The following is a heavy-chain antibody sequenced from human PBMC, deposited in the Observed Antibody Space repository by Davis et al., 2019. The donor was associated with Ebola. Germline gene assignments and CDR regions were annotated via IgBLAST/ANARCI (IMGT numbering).Heavy chain of an antibody. CDR1: GFTFSSYG. CDR2: ISYDGSNK. Sequence: GGSLRLSCAASGFTFSSYGMHWVRQAPGKGLEWVAVISYDGSNKYYADSVKGRFTISRDNSKNTLCLQMNSLRAEDTAVYYCAKVEGLYDSSGYRDYWGQGTLVTVSS. V-gene: IGHV3-30*18. D-gene: IGHD3-22*01. J-gene: IGHJ4*02. CDR3: AKVEGLYDSSGYRDY.